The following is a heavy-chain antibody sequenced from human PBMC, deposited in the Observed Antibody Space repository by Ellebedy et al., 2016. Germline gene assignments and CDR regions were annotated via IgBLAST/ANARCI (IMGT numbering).Heavy chain of an antibody. CDR3: ARDVRLRYFDWSIDAFDI. J-gene: IGHJ3*02. V-gene: IGHV3-74*01. Sequence: GESLKISCAASGFTFSGCWMHWVRQAPGKGLLWVSRTNSGGTNIGYADSVKGRFTISRDNSKNTLYLQMKSLRAEDTAVYYCARDVRLRYFDWSIDAFDIWGQGTMVTVSS. CDR2: TNSGGTNI. D-gene: IGHD3-9*01. CDR1: GFTFSGCW.